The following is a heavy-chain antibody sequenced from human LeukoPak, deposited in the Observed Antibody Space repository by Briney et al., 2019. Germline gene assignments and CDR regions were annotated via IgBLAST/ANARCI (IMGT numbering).Heavy chain of an antibody. V-gene: IGHV3-7*01. CDR1: GLTLSSYW. J-gene: IGHJ4*02. CDR2: IKPDGSGK. CDR3: ARCAVAAAGDY. D-gene: IGHD6-13*01. Sequence: GGSLRLSCAASGLTLSSYWMSWVPQAPGKGPEWVANIKPDGSGKYYVDSVKGRFTISRDNAENSLFLHMNSLRAEDTAVYYCARCAVAAAGDYWGRGTLVTVSS.